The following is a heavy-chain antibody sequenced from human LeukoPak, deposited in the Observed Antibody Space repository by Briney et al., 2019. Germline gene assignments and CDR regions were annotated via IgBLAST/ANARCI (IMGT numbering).Heavy chain of an antibody. V-gene: IGHV3-23*01. CDR2: VSGAGANT. Sequence: PGGSLRLSCSASGFTFPSYAMSWVRQAPEKGLEWVSTVSGAGANTYYADSVKGRFTISRDNSKNTVYLDMDSLTVDDTAVYYCAKDGYPWGKKEAWGQGTLVIVSS. D-gene: IGHD2-2*03. CDR1: GFTFPSYA. J-gene: IGHJ5*02. CDR3: AKDGYPWGKKEA.